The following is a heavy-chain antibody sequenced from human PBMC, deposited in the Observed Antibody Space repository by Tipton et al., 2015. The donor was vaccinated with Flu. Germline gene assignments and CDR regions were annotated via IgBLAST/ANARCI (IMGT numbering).Heavy chain of an antibody. CDR2: ISHTGST. Sequence: TLSLTCTVSGGSISSGGDYYWSWIRQPPGKGLEWIGYISHTGSTYCTPSLKSRVTISVDTSKNQFSLELISVTAADTAVYYCARYMDVVATPGDDAFDIWGQGTMVTVSS. V-gene: IGHV4-31*03. D-gene: IGHD5-12*01. J-gene: IGHJ3*02. CDR1: GGSISSGGDYY. CDR3: ARYMDVVATPGDDAFDI.